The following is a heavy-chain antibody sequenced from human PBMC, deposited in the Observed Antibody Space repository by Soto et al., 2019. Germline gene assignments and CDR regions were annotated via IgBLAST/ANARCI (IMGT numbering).Heavy chain of an antibody. CDR3: AREFSSWYSVAFDI. J-gene: IGHJ3*02. CDR1: GYTFTIYG. D-gene: IGHD6-13*01. CDR2: ISAYNGNT. V-gene: IGHV1-18*01. Sequence: ASVKVSCKASGYTFTIYGISWVRQAPGQGLEWMGWISAYNGNTNYAQKLQGRVTMTTDTSTSTAYMELRSLRSDDTAVYYCAREFSSWYSVAFDIWGQGTMVTVSS.